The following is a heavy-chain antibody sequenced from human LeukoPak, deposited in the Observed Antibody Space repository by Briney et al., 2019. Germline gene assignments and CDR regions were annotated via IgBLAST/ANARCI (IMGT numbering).Heavy chain of an antibody. D-gene: IGHD2-2*01. CDR3: AKHWSYCSTTSCFFTYYYSYMDV. Sequence: PGGSLRLSCAASGFTFSAYGMSWVRQSPRKGLEWVSGVSGADGTTYYADSVKGRFTISRDNSKSTLYLQMNNLRAEDTAVYYCAKHWSYCSTTSCFFTYYYSYMDVWGKGTTVTVSS. CDR1: GFTFSAYG. J-gene: IGHJ6*03. CDR2: VSGADGTT. V-gene: IGHV3-23*01.